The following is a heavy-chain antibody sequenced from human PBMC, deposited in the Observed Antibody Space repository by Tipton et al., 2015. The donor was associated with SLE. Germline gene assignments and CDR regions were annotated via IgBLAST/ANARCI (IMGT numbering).Heavy chain of an antibody. CDR1: GYTFTSYG. V-gene: IGHV1-18*01. D-gene: IGHD1-26*01. J-gene: IGHJ5*02. Sequence: QLVQSGPEVKKPGASVKVSCKASGYTFTSYGLSWVRQAPGQGLEWMGWISVYNGNTNYAQKLQGRVTMTTDTSTSTAYMELRSLRSDDTAVYYCARTAEYSGSYGGCFDPWGQGTLVTVSS. CDR2: ISVYNGNT. CDR3: ARTAEYSGSYGGCFDP.